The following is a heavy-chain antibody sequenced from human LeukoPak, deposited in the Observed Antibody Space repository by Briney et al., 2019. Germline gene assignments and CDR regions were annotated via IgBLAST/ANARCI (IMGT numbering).Heavy chain of an antibody. D-gene: IGHD4-23*01. J-gene: IGHJ3*02. CDR3: ARLLRWAAFDI. CDR2: ISSSSIYI. V-gene: IGHV3-21*01. Sequence: GGSLRLSCAASGFTFSSYSMNWVRQAPGKGLEWVSSISSSSIYIYSADSVRGRFRISRDNAGSALYLHMNNLRAEDTAVYYCARLLRWAAFDIWGQGRMVTVSS. CDR1: GFTFSSYS.